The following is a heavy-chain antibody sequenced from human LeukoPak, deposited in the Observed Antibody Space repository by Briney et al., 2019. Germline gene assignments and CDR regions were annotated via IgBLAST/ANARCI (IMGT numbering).Heavy chain of an antibody. CDR2: TYYRSKWFN. CDR3: TRFNSNTKWFDP. J-gene: IGHJ5*02. CDR1: GDSVSSNSAA. Sequence: LSQTLSLTCAISGDSVSSNSAAWNWIRQSPSRGLEWLGRTYYRSKWFNDYAVSVKSRITINPDTSKNQFSPQLNSVAAEDTAVYYCTRFNSNTKWFDPWGQGTLVTVSS. D-gene: IGHD3-3*01. V-gene: IGHV6-1*01.